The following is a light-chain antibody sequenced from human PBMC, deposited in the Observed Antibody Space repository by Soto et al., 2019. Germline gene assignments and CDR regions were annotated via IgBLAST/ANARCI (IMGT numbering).Light chain of an antibody. J-gene: IGKJ1*01. CDR3: QQYNNLPPWT. Sequence: EIVMTQSPATLSVSPGERATLSCRDSQSVSSNLAWYQQKPGQAPRLLIYGASTRATGIPARVSGSGSGTEFTLTISSLQAEDFAVYYCQQYNNLPPWTFGQGTKVEIK. CDR1: QSVSSN. CDR2: GAS. V-gene: IGKV3-15*01.